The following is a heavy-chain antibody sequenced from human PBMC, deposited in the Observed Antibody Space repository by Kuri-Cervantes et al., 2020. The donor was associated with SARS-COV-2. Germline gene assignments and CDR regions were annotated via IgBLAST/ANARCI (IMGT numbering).Heavy chain of an antibody. Sequence: GESLKISCAASGFTFSDYYMSWIRQAPGKGLEWVSYISSSGSTIYYADSVKGRFTISRDNSKNTLYLQTNSLRAEDTAVYYCAKEGGDGDYADYYFDYWGQGTLVTVSS. D-gene: IGHD4-17*01. V-gene: IGHV3-11*01. CDR2: ISSSGSTI. CDR1: GFTFSDYY. CDR3: AKEGGDGDYADYYFDY. J-gene: IGHJ4*02.